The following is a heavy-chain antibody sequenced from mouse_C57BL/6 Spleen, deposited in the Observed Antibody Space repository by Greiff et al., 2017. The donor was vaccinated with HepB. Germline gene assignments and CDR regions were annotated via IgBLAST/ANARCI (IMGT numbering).Heavy chain of an antibody. CDR3: ARWGFYYYGSSYRYYAMDY. Sequence: QVQLQQPGAELVMPGASVKLSCKASGYTFTSYWMHWVKQRPGQGLEWIGEIDPSDSYTNYNQKFKGKSTLTVDKSSSTAYMQLSSLTSEDSAVYYCARWGFYYYGSSYRYYAMDYWGQGTSVTVSS. CDR2: IDPSDSYT. J-gene: IGHJ4*01. V-gene: IGHV1-69*01. D-gene: IGHD1-1*01. CDR1: GYTFTSYW.